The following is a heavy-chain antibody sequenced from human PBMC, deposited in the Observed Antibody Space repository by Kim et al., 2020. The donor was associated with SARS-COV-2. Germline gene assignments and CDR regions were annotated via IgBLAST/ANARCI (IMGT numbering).Heavy chain of an antibody. J-gene: IGHJ3*02. CDR1: GFTFSSYS. CDR3: ARDLPNILTETQSAFDI. CDR2: ISSSSSYI. Sequence: GGSLRLSCAASGFTFSSYSMNWVRQAPGKGLEWVSSISSSSSYIYYADSVKGRFTISRDNAKNSLYLQMNSLRAEDTAVYYCARDLPNILTETQSAFDIWGQGTMVTVSS. D-gene: IGHD3-9*01. V-gene: IGHV3-21*01.